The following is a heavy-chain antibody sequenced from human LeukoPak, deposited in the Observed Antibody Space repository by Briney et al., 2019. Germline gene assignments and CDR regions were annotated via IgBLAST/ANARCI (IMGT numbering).Heavy chain of an antibody. Sequence: PGGSLRLSCAASGFSFSSYWMSWVRQAPGKGLEWVANIKPDGSETYYVDSVKGRFTISRDNSKNTLYLQMNSLRAEDTAVYYCAKENTKKSFRPGEATLTKGYFGYWGQGTLVTVSS. J-gene: IGHJ4*02. CDR2: IKPDGSET. V-gene: IGHV3-7*03. CDR1: GFSFSSYW. CDR3: AKENTKKSFRPGEATLTKGYFGY. D-gene: IGHD4-17*01.